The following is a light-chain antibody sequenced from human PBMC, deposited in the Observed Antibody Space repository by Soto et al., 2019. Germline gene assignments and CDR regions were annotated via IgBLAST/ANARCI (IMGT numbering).Light chain of an antibody. CDR1: QTISSY. CDR3: QQSYSPPPIT. Sequence: DIPMTQSPSSLAASVGDRVTITCRASQTISSYLNWYQQKPGKPPKLLIYAASSLQSGVPSRFSGSGSGTDYTLTISSLQPEDSATYYCQQSYSPPPITFGQGTRLEIK. J-gene: IGKJ5*01. V-gene: IGKV1-39*01. CDR2: AAS.